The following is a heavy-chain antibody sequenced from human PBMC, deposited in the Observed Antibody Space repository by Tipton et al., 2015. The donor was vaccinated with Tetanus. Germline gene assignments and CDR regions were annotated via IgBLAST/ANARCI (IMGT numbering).Heavy chain of an antibody. CDR1: GFTFTGYY. CDR2: INPNSGGT. J-gene: IGHJ4*02. D-gene: IGHD3-10*01. Sequence: QSGAEVKKPGASVKVSCKASGFTFTGYYLHWVRQAPGQGLEWMGWINPNSGGTNYAQKFQGRVTMTRDTSITTAYMELSRLRSDDTAVYYCAREEFYGQYYFDYWGQGTLVTVSS. V-gene: IGHV1-2*02. CDR3: AREEFYGQYYFDY.